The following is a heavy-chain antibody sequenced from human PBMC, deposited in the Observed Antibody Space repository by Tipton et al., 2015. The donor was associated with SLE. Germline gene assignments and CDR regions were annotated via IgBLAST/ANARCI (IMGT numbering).Heavy chain of an antibody. CDR2: IYTNENT. V-gene: IGHV4-4*07. J-gene: IGHJ2*01. D-gene: IGHD4-11*01. CDR1: GGSISSYY. Sequence: TLSLTCTVSGGSISSYYWSWIRQPAGGGLEWIGRIYTNENTNYNPSLKSRVTMSVDTSKNHFSLKLISVTAADTAVYYCAREGLNPVTTVHYYFDLWGRGTLVTVSS. CDR3: AREGLNPVTTVHYYFDL.